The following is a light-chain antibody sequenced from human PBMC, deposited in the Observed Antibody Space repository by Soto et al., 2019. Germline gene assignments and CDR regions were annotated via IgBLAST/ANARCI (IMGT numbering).Light chain of an antibody. CDR1: QSISSW. CDR2: KAS. V-gene: IGKV1-5*03. CDR3: QQYNSYPT. J-gene: IGKJ4*01. Sequence: DIQMTQSPSTLSASVGDRVTITCRASQSISSWLAWYQQKPGKGPKLLFYKASSLEIGVPSRFSGSGSGTEFTLTISSLQPDDFAAYYCQQYNSYPTFGGGTKVEIK.